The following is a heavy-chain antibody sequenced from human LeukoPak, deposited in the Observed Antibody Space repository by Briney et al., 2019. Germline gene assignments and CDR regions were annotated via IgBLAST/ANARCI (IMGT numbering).Heavy chain of an antibody. V-gene: IGHV3-7*03. Sequence: PGGSLRLSCAASGFTFSSYWMTWVRQAPGKGLEWVANIKPDGSEKYYVDSVRGRFTISRDNAKNSLYLQMNSLRAEDTAVYYCARAEGATMLDYWGQGTLVTVSP. D-gene: IGHD5-12*01. J-gene: IGHJ4*02. CDR2: IKPDGSEK. CDR3: ARAEGATMLDY. CDR1: GFTFSSYW.